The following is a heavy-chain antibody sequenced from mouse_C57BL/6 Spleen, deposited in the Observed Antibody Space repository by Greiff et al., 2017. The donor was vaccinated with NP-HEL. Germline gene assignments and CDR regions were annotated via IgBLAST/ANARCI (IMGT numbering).Heavy chain of an antibody. J-gene: IGHJ4*01. CDR2: IYPRSGNT. V-gene: IGHV1-81*01. D-gene: IGHD1-1*01. CDR1: GYTFTSYG. Sequence: QVQLQESGAELARPGASVKLSCKASGYTFTSYGISWVKQRTGQGLEWIGEIYPRSGNTYYNEKFKGKATLTADKSSSTAYMELRSLTSEDSAVYFCARPGGSRENYAMDYWGQGTSVTVSS. CDR3: ARPGGSRENYAMDY.